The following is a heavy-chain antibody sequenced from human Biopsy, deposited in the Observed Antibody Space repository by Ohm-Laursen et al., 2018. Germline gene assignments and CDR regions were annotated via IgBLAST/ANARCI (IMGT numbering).Heavy chain of an antibody. CDR3: ARLTGDPSY. CDR1: GFTFSASA. V-gene: IGHV3-73*01. J-gene: IGHJ4*02. Sequence: GSLRLSCAASGFTFSASAVHWVRQASGKGLEWVGRIRSKAKSYATAYAASVTGRFTISRDDSKNTTYLQMNSLKTEDTAVYYCARLTGDPSYWGQGILVTVSS. D-gene: IGHD7-27*01. CDR2: IRSKAKSYAT.